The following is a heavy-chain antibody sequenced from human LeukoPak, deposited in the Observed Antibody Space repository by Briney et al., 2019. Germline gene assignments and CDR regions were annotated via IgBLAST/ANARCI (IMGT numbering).Heavy chain of an antibody. CDR3: AREVNYRGSLHMDV. V-gene: IGHV4-34*01. Sequence: SETLSLTCAVYGGSFSGYYWSWIHQPPGKGLEWIGEINHSGGTNYNPSLKSRVTISVDKSKNQFSLKLSSVTAADTAVYYCAREVNYRGSLHMDVWGKGTTVTVSS. J-gene: IGHJ6*03. CDR1: GGSFSGYY. D-gene: IGHD1-7*01. CDR2: INHSGGT.